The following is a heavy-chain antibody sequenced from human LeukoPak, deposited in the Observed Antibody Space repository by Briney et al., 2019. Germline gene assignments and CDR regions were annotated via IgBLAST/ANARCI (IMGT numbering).Heavy chain of an antibody. D-gene: IGHD2-2*01. V-gene: IGHV3-30*02. CDR1: GFTFSTYS. CDR2: IRYDGSNK. Sequence: GGSLRLSCAASGFTFSTYSIYWVRQSPGKGLEWVAFIRYDGSNKYYADSVKGRFTISRDNSKNTLYLQMNSLRAEDTAVYYCAKDLAMATQFDYWGQGTLVTVSS. CDR3: AKDLAMATQFDY. J-gene: IGHJ4*02.